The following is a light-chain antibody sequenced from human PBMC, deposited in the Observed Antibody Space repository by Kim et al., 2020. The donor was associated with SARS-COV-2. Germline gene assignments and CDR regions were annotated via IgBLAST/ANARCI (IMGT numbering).Light chain of an antibody. CDR2: GAS. Sequence: EIVMTQSPATLSVSPGERATLSCRASQSVSSNLAWYQQKPGQAPRLLIYGASTRATGIPARFSGSGSGTEFTLTISSLQSEDFAVYYCQQYNNWPPYTFGQGTKLYI. V-gene: IGKV3-15*01. CDR3: QQYNNWPPYT. J-gene: IGKJ2*01. CDR1: QSVSSN.